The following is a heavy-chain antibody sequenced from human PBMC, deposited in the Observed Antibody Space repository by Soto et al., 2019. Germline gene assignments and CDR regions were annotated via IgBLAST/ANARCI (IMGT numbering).Heavy chain of an antibody. J-gene: IGHJ6*02. Sequence: PGGSLRLSCADSGFTFSSYGMHWVRQAPGKGLEWVALISYDGSNKYYADSVKGRFTISRDNSKNTLYLQMNSLRAEDTAVDYCAKDAIVVVPAAKRSYGKDVWGQGTTVTVSS. D-gene: IGHD2-2*01. CDR1: GFTFSSYG. CDR3: AKDAIVVVPAAKRSYGKDV. V-gene: IGHV3-30*18. CDR2: ISYDGSNK.